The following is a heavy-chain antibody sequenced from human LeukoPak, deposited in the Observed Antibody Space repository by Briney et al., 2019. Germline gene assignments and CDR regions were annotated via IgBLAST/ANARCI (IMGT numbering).Heavy chain of an antibody. CDR2: ISGRTGGT. J-gene: IGHJ4*02. D-gene: IGHD5-12*01. V-gene: IGHV3-23*01. Sequence: GGSLRLSCAASGFTFTTNAMSWVRQARGKGLEWVSAISGRTGGTYYADSVKGRFTISRDNSKSTLYLQMDSLRAEDTAVYYCAKCGNSGCHLIDYWGQGTLVTVSS. CDR1: GFTFTTNA. CDR3: AKCGNSGCHLIDY.